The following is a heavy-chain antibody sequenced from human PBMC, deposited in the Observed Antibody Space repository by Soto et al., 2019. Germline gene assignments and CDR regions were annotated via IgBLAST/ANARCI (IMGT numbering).Heavy chain of an antibody. J-gene: IGHJ6*02. D-gene: IGHD3-10*01. Sequence: QVQLEQSAPEVKKPGASVKVSCKASGYTFTTYGISWVRQAPGQGLGWMGWINTHNGNTNYAQNFQGRVIMTADTSTSTAYMELRSLRSDDTAVYYCTREGSAPYYYYGMDAWGQGTTVTVSS. CDR3: TREGSAPYYYYGMDA. CDR2: INTHNGNT. CDR1: GYTFTTYG. V-gene: IGHV1-18*01.